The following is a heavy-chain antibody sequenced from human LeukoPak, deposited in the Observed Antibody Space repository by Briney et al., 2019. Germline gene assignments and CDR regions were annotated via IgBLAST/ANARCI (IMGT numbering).Heavy chain of an antibody. CDR1: GFTFSSYS. CDR3: ARVGRLLWFGADY. V-gene: IGHV3-21*01. Sequence: LGGSLRLSCAASGFTFSSYSMNRVRQAPGKGLEWVSSISSSSSYIYYADSVKGRFTISRDNAKNSLYLQMNSLRAEDTAVYYCARVGRLLWFGADYWGQGTLVTVSS. CDR2: ISSSSSYI. J-gene: IGHJ4*02. D-gene: IGHD3-10*01.